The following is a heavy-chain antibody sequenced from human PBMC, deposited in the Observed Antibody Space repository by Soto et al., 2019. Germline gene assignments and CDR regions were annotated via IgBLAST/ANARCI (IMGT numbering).Heavy chain of an antibody. D-gene: IGHD6-19*01. CDR2: IYNSGST. CDR3: AREVPAVAGGWFDP. J-gene: IGHJ5*02. Sequence: SETLSLTCTVSGGSISSYYWSCIRQPAGKGLEWIGRIYNSGSTNYNPSLKSRVTMSVDTSKNRFSLKLSSVSAADTGVYYCAREVPAVAGGWFDPWGQGTLVTV. V-gene: IGHV4-4*07. CDR1: GGSISSYY.